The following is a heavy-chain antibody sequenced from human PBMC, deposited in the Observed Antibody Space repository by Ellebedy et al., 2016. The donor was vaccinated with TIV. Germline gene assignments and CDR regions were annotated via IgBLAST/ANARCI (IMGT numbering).Heavy chain of an antibody. CDR1: GGSISSSSDY. V-gene: IGHV4-39*01. CDR3: ARGRGINGTTHHFGFDP. CDR2: ISNRDRT. Sequence: SETLSLTXSVSGGSISSSSDYWVWIRQPPGKGPEWIGTISNRDRTDYNPSPKSRVFILVDASKNQFFLKLTSVTAADTAVYYCARGRGINGTTHHFGFDPWGQGTLVTVFS. D-gene: IGHD1-14*01. J-gene: IGHJ5*02.